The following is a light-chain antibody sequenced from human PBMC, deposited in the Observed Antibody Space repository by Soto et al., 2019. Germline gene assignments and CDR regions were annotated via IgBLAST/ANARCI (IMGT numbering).Light chain of an antibody. J-gene: IGKJ4*01. Sequence: EIVMTQSPATLSVSPGERATLSCRASQSVSSNLAWYQQKPGQAPRLLIYGASTRATGIPARFSGSGSGTEFTLTISRLQSEDFGVYYCQQYNNWRALTFGGGTKVEIK. CDR3: QQYNNWRALT. CDR1: QSVSSN. CDR2: GAS. V-gene: IGKV3-15*01.